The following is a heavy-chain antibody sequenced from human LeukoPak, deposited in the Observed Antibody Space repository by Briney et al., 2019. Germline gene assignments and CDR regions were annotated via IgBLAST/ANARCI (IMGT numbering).Heavy chain of an antibody. J-gene: IGHJ4*02. V-gene: IGHV4-59*08. CDR1: GGSISTYF. CDR2: IYYSEST. CDR3: ARHKTGGTYPLDY. D-gene: IGHD1-26*01. Sequence: SETLSLTCTVSGGSISTYFWSWIRQPPGKGLEWIGHIYYSESTTYNPSLQSRVTISLDASKSQFSLRLSSVTAADTAVYYCARHKTGGTYPLDYWGQGTLVTVSS.